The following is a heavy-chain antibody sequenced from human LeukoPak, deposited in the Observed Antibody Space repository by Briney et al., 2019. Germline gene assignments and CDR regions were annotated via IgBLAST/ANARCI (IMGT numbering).Heavy chain of an antibody. Sequence: GASVKVSCKASGGTFSSYGISWVRQAPGQGLEWMGWISAYNGNTNYAQKLQGRVTMTTDTSTSTAYMELRSLRSDDTAVYYCARVIPNGGLLRVDYWGQGTLVTVSS. CDR3: ARVIPNGGLLRVDY. CDR1: GGTFSSYG. CDR2: ISAYNGNT. V-gene: IGHV1-18*01. J-gene: IGHJ4*02. D-gene: IGHD2-21*01.